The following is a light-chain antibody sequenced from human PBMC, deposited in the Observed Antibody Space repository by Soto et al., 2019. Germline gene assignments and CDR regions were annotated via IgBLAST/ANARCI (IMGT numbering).Light chain of an antibody. J-gene: IGKJ1*01. V-gene: IGKV1-39*01. CDR3: QASPAFLWGT. CDR2: CAP. Sequence: DIQMTQSPSSLSASVGGRVTITCRATQTISNSLNWYQQRRGQPPNLLLYCAPSLQGGVPSRFSAGRSGTDFTLTITSPQPEDSPTYLCQASPAFLWGTFGQGPQVDSK. CDR1: QTISNS.